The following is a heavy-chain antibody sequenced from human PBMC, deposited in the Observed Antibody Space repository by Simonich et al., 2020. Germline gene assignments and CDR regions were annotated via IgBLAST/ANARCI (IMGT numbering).Heavy chain of an antibody. V-gene: IGHV1-8*03. CDR2: MTPTSGNT. J-gene: IGHJ5*02. D-gene: IGHD2-8*01. CDR1: GYTFTSSD. Sequence: QVQLVQSGAEVKKPGASVKVSCKASGYTFTSSDINWVRQATGQGLEGRGGMTPTSGNTSYAQEFQGIVTITRNPSISTAYMERSSLRSEDTAVYYCARSRYCTNGVCYNWFDPWGQGTLVTVSS. CDR3: ARSRYCTNGVCYNWFDP.